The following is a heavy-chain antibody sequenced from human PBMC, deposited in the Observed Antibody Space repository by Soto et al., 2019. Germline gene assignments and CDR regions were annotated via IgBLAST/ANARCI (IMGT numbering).Heavy chain of an antibody. CDR1: GFTFNNYA. Sequence: GGSLRLSCSASGFTFNNYAMAWVRQAPGEDRVSTITGSGGVTYYADSVKGRFTISRDNSKNTLFLQMDSLRAEDTAVYYCAIHPSYTTVLDYWGQGTLVTVSS. V-gene: IGHV3-23*01. CDR3: AIHPSYTTVLDY. J-gene: IGHJ4*02. D-gene: IGHD4-17*01. CDR2: ITGSGGVT.